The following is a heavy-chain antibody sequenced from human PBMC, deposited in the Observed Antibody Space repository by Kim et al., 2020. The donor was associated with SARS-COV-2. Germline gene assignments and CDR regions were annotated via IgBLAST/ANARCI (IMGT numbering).Heavy chain of an antibody. D-gene: IGHD6-13*01. CDR3: ARGPAAALWGRFDP. V-gene: IGHV4-34*01. CDR1: GGSFSGYY. J-gene: IGHJ5*02. Sequence: SDTLSLTCAVYGGSFSGYYWSWIRQPPGKGLEWIGEINHSGSTNYNPSLKSRVTISVDTSKNQFSLKLSSVTAADTAVYYCARGPAAALWGRFDPWGQGTLVTVSS. CDR2: INHSGST.